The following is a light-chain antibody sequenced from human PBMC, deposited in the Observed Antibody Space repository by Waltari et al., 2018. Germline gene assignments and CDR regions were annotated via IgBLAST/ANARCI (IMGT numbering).Light chain of an antibody. CDR1: RRDVGAYDY. J-gene: IGLJ1*01. CDR3: CSYAGRYTNYV. Sequence: QSALTQPRSVSGSPGQSVTISCTGTRRDVGAYDYVSWYQQRPGKAPKLIIYDVTERPSGVPDRFSGSKSDNKASLTISGLQADDEADYYCCSYAGRYTNYVFGSGTKVTVL. CDR2: DVT. V-gene: IGLV2-11*01.